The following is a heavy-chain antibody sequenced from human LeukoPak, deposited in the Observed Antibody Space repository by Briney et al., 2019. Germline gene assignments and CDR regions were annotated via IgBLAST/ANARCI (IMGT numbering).Heavy chain of an antibody. CDR3: ARGEAVAANFDY. CDR2: MNPNSGNT. Sequence: ASVKVSCKASGYTFTSYDINWVRQATGQGLEWMGWMNPNSGNTGYAQKFQGRVTITADESTSTAYMELSSLRSEDTAVYYCARGEAVAANFDYWGQGTLVTVSS. D-gene: IGHD6-19*01. J-gene: IGHJ4*02. V-gene: IGHV1-8*01. CDR1: GYTFTSYD.